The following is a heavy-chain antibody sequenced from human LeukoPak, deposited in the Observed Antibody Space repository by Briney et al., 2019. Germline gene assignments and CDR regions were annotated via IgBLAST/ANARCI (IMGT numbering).Heavy chain of an antibody. V-gene: IGHV3-7*01. J-gene: IGHJ4*02. D-gene: IGHD3-22*01. Sequence: GGSLRLSCAASGFTFSSYWMSWVRQAPGKGLEWVANIKQDGSEKYYVDSVKGRFTISRDNAKNSLYLQMNGLRAEDTAVYYCAREIPPNYYDRDHYFDYWGQGTLVTVSS. CDR3: AREIPPNYYDRDHYFDY. CDR2: IKQDGSEK. CDR1: GFTFSSYW.